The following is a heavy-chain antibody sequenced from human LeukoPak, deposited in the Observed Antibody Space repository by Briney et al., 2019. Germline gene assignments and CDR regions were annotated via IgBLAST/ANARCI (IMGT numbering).Heavy chain of an antibody. Sequence: ASVKVSCKASGYTFTSYGISWVRQAPGQGLEWMGWISAKNGNTSYAQKVQGRVTMTTDTSTSTAYMELRSLRSDDTAVYYCARDTEWEKNPDYFDYWGQGTLVTVSS. V-gene: IGHV1-18*01. D-gene: IGHD1-26*01. CDR3: ARDTEWEKNPDYFDY. J-gene: IGHJ4*02. CDR2: ISAKNGNT. CDR1: GYTFTSYG.